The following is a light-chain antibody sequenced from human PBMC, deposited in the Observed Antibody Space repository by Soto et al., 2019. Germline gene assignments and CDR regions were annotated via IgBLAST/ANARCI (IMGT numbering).Light chain of an antibody. J-gene: IGKJ4*01. CDR2: YAS. Sequence: EMVVTQSPATLSVSPGERVTLSCRTSQDVSSKLAWYQQKPGQAPSLLIYYASTRATGTPARFSGSGSGTEFTLAVSSLQSEDYALYFCQQYIRWPLSFGGGTKVEIK. V-gene: IGKV3D-15*01. CDR3: QQYIRWPLS. CDR1: QDVSSK.